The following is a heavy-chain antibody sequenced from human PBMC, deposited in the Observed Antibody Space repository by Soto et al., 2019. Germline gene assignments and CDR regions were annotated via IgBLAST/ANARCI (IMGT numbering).Heavy chain of an antibody. CDR1: GYTFSSYA. Sequence: GASVKVSCKASGYTFSSYAISWVRQAPGHGLEWMGWISPYNGNTNYAQNLQGRVTMTTDTSTTTAYMELRSLRSDDTAVYYCARGTTVTTTPTYYYMDVWGIGTTVTVSS. J-gene: IGHJ6*03. CDR2: ISPYNGNT. V-gene: IGHV1-18*01. CDR3: ARGTTVTTTPTYYYMDV. D-gene: IGHD4-4*01.